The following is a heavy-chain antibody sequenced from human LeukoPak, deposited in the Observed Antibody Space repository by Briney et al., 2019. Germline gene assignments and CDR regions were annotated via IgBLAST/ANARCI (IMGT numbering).Heavy chain of an antibody. J-gene: IGHJ4*02. D-gene: IGHD3-22*01. CDR2: IYTSGST. CDR1: GGSISSGSYY. CDR3: AREYYYDSSGYYRGIDY. V-gene: IGHV4-61*02. Sequence: SETLSLTCTVSGGSISSGSYYWSWIRQPAGKGLEWIGRIYTSGSTNYNPSLKSRVTISVDTSKNQFSLKLSSVTAADTAVYYCAREYYYDSSGYYRGIDYWGQGTLVTVPS.